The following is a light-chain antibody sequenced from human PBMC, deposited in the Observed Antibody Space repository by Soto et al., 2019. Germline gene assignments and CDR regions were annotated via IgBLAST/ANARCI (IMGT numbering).Light chain of an antibody. J-gene: IGLJ1*01. Sequence: QSVLTQPASVSGSPGQSITISCTGTSSDVGLYNYVSWYQQHPGKAPKLMIYEVSNWPSGVSNRFSGSKSGNTASLTVSGLQAEDEADYYCSSYTSASTLVFGTGTKVTV. CDR2: EVS. CDR3: SSYTSASTLV. V-gene: IGLV2-14*01. CDR1: SSDVGLYNY.